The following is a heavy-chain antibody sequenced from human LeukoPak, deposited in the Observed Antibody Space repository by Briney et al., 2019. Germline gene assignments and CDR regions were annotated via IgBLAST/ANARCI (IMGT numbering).Heavy chain of an antibody. Sequence: PSETPSLTCAVYGGSFSGYYWSWIRQPPGKGLEWIGEINHSGSTNYNPSLKSRVTISVDTSKNQFSLKLSSVTAADTAVYYCARGGMPTVTSYFQHWGQGTLVTVSS. D-gene: IGHD4-17*01. CDR3: ARGGMPTVTSYFQH. CDR1: GGSFSGYY. V-gene: IGHV4-34*01. CDR2: INHSGST. J-gene: IGHJ1*01.